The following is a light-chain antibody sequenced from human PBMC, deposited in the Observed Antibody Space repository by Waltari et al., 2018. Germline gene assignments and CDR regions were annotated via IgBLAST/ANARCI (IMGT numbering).Light chain of an antibody. J-gene: IGLJ2*01. V-gene: IGLV1-40*01. CDR2: GNN. Sequence: QSVLTQPPSVSGAPGQRVTISCTGRSSHIGAGYGVHWYQQLPGTAPKLLVYGNNNRPSGVPDRFSGSKSGTSASLAITGLRAEDEADYYCQSYDSRLAVVFGGGTKVTVL. CDR1: SSHIGAGYG. CDR3: QSYDSRLAVV.